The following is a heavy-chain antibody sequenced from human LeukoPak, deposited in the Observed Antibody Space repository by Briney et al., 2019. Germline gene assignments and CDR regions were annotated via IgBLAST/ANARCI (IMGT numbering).Heavy chain of an antibody. CDR2: ISSSGSTI. CDR1: GFTFSSYE. CDR3: AELGITMIGGI. D-gene: IGHD3-10*02. Sequence: GGSLRLFCAASGFTFSSYEMNWVRQAPGKGLEWVSDISSSGSTIYYADSVKGRFTISRDNAKNPLYLQMNSLRAEDTAVYYCAELGITMIGGIWGKGTTVTISS. J-gene: IGHJ6*04. V-gene: IGHV3-48*03.